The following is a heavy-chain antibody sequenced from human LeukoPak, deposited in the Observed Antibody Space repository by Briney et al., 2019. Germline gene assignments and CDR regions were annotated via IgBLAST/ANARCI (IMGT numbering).Heavy chain of an antibody. D-gene: IGHD3-22*01. CDR2: IYYSGST. V-gene: IGHV4-59*01. CDR1: GGSISSYY. J-gene: IGHJ4*02. CDR3: ARDSPRDNYYDSSGFDY. Sequence: SETLSLTCTVSGGSISSYYWSWIRQPPGKGLEWIGYIYYSGSTNYNPSLKSRVTISVDTSKNQFSLKLSSVTAADTAVYYCARDSPRDNYYDSSGFDYWGQGTLVTVSS.